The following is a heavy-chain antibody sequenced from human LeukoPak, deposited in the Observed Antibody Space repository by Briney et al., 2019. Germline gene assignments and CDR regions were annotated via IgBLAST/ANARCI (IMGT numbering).Heavy chain of an antibody. CDR3: ASHKAYRAFDV. CDR1: DFTVSSNY. D-gene: IGHD3-16*01. V-gene: IGHV3-66*02. Sequence: GGSLRLSCAASDFTVSSNYMSWVRQAPGKGLEWVSTIYSGGSTYYADSVKGRFTIPRDDSKNTLYLQMNSLRAGDTAVYYCASHKAYRAFDVWGQGTMVIVSS. CDR2: IYSGGST. J-gene: IGHJ3*01.